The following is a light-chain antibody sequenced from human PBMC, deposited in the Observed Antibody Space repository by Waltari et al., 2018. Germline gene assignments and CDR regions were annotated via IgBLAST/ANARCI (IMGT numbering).Light chain of an antibody. CDR2: STS. V-gene: IGLV7-43*01. J-gene: IGLJ2*01. CDR1: TAAVTTGNY. CDR3: LLYSGAALV. Sequence: QPVVTPEHSPPVSPGGTVILTCSSSTAAVTTGNYPTWFQQTPGQAPRALIYSTSNKPSGTPARFSGSLLGDRAALTLSGVQPEDEAEYYCLLYSGAALVFGGGTKLTVL.